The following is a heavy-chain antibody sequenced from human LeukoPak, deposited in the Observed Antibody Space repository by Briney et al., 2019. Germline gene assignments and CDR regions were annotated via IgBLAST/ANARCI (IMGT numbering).Heavy chain of an antibody. Sequence: GGALRVSCAASGFTFISYAMSWVRQAPGKGLGWVSAISGSGGGTYYADSVKGRFPISRDNPKNTLYLQMNSLRAEDTAVYYACSGGSCYYWGQGTLVTVSS. D-gene: IGHD2-15*01. CDR2: ISGSGGGT. CDR3: CSGGSCYY. J-gene: IGHJ4*02. CDR1: GFTFISYA. V-gene: IGHV3-23*01.